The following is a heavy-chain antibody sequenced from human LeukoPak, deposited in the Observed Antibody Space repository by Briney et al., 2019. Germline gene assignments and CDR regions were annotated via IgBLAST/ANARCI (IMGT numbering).Heavy chain of an antibody. CDR3: ARLGSYGAYYYYYYMDV. D-gene: IGHD1-26*01. Sequence: SETLSLTCTVSGGSISSYYWSWIRQPPGKGLEWIGYIYYSGSTNYNPSLKSRVTISVDTSKNQFSLKLSSVTAADTAVYYCARLGSYGAYYYYYYMDVWGKGTTVTISS. CDR1: GGSISSYY. CDR2: IYYSGST. J-gene: IGHJ6*03. V-gene: IGHV4-59*12.